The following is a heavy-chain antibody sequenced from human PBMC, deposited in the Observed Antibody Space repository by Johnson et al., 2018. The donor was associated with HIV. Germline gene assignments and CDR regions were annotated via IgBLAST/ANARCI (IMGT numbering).Heavy chain of an antibody. CDR1: GFTFSSYA. CDR3: AKSTQASSVRESGPYGAFDI. Sequence: QVQLVESGGGVVQPGRSLRLSCAASGFTFSSYAMHWVRQAPGKGLEWVAVISYDGSNKYYADSVKGRFTISRDNSKNTLYLQMNSLRAEDTAVHYCAKSTQASSVRESGPYGAFDIWGQGTMVTVSS. J-gene: IGHJ3*02. D-gene: IGHD6-25*01. CDR2: ISYDGSNK. V-gene: IGHV3-30*18.